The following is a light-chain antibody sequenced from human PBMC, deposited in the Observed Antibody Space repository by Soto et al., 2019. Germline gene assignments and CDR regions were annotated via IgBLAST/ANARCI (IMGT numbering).Light chain of an antibody. CDR2: QDS. CDR1: KLGDKY. J-gene: IGLJ1*01. Sequence: SYELTQPPSVSVSPGQTASITCSGDKLGDKYACWYQQKPGQSPVLVIYQDSKRPSGIPERFSGSNSGNTATLTFSGTQAMDEADYYCQAWDSTFYVFGTGTKVTVL. V-gene: IGLV3-1*01. CDR3: QAWDSTFYV.